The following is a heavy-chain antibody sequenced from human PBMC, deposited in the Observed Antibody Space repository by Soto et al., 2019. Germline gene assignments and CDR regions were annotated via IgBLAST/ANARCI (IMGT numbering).Heavy chain of an antibody. CDR2: IYYSGST. CDR3: ARSPKYQLLYYGMDV. D-gene: IGHD2-2*01. Sequence: QVQLQESGPGLVKPSQTLSLTCTVSGGSISSGDYYWSWIRQPPGKGLEWIGYIYYSGSTYYNPSLKSRVTISVDTSKNQFSLKLSSVTAADTAVYYCARSPKYQLLYYGMDVWGQGTTVTVSS. CDR1: GGSISSGDYY. J-gene: IGHJ6*02. V-gene: IGHV4-30-4*01.